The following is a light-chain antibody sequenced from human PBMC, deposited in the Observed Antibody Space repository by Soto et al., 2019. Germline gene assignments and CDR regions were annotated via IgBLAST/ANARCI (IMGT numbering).Light chain of an antibody. CDR2: AAS. J-gene: IGKJ4*01. CDR1: QSISSY. Sequence: DIQMTQSPSSLSASVGDRVTITCRASQSISSYLNWYQQKPGKAPKLLIYAASSLQSGAPSRFIGSWSGRYFTLTIYSMKTEDSATYFCQQTFSTTAVTFGGGTKVEIE. V-gene: IGKV1-39*01. CDR3: QQTFSTTAVT.